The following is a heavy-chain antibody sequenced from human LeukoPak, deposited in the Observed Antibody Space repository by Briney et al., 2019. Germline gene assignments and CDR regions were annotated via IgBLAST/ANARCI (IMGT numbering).Heavy chain of an antibody. CDR1: GGSISSGGYS. V-gene: IGHV4-30-2*01. D-gene: IGHD4-17*01. J-gene: IGHJ4*02. CDR3: AGKYGDSYDY. CDR2: IYHSGST. Sequence: SETLSLTCAVSGGSISSGGYSWSWIRQPPGKGLEWIGYIYHSGSTYYNPSLKSRVTISVDRSKNQFSLKLSSVTAADTAVYYCAGKYGDSYDYWGQGTLVTVSS.